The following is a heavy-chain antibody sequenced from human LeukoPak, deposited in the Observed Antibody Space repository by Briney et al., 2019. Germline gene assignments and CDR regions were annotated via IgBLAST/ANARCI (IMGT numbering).Heavy chain of an antibody. D-gene: IGHD6-6*01. J-gene: IGHJ4*02. CDR2: ISASGDST. CDR1: GFTFKNYA. V-gene: IGHV3-23*01. CDR3: AKGELYSSSYSPFDY. Sequence: VQPGGSLRLSCAASGFTFKNYAMNWVRQSPGKGLEWVSTISASGDSTYYADSVKGRFTISRDNSKNTLYLQMNSLRAEDTAVYYCAKGELYSSSYSPFDYWGQGTLVTVSS.